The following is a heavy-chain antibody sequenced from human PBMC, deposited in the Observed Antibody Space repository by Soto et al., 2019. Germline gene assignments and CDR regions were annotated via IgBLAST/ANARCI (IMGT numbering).Heavy chain of an antibody. CDR1: GFTFSAYA. CDR2: ISGTSPST. CDR3: ANRIFGVEY. V-gene: IGHV3-23*01. D-gene: IGHD3-3*01. J-gene: IGHJ4*02. Sequence: GGSLRLSCAASGFTFSAYAMSWVRQAPGKGLEWVSAISGTSPSTYYADSVQGRFTISRDSSRKTLFLQMNTLRAEDTAVYFSANRIFGVEYWGQGTQVTGSS.